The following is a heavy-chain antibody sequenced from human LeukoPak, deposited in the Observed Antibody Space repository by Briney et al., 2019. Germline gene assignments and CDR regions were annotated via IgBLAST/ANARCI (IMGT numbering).Heavy chain of an antibody. CDR3: ARGAGGFFDY. CDR2: ISSSSSYI. D-gene: IGHD4-23*01. J-gene: IGHJ4*02. CDR1: GFTFSSYS. Sequence: GGSLRLSCAASGFTFSSYSMNWVRQAPGKGLEWVSSISSSSSYIYYADSVKGRFTISRDNSKNTLYLQMNSLRAEDTAVYYCARGAGGFFDYWGQGTLITVSS. V-gene: IGHV3-21*01.